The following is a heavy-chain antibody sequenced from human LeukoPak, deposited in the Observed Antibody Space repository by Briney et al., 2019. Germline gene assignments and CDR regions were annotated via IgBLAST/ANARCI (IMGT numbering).Heavy chain of an antibody. J-gene: IGHJ4*02. CDR3: ARGLSGSFQYYFDY. CDR2: INHSGST. V-gene: IGHV4-34*01. D-gene: IGHD1-26*01. Sequence: SETLSLTCAVYGGSFSGYYWSWIRQPPGKGLEWIGEINHSGSTNYNPSLKSRVTISVDTSKNQFSLKLSSVTAADTAVYFCARGLSGSFQYYFDYWGQGTLVTVSS. CDR1: GGSFSGYY.